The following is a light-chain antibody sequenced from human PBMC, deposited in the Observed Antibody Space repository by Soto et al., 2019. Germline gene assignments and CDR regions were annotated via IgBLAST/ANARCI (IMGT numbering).Light chain of an antibody. V-gene: IGLV2-14*01. CDR3: SSYTSSSTLV. CDR2: DVS. Sequence: QAVLTQPSSGSGSHGQWVSISCTGTSSDVGGYNYVSWYQQHPGKAPKLMIYDVSNRPSGVSNRFSGSKSGNTASLTISGLQAEDEADYYCSSYTSSSTLVFGTGTKVTVL. J-gene: IGLJ1*01. CDR1: SSDVGGYNY.